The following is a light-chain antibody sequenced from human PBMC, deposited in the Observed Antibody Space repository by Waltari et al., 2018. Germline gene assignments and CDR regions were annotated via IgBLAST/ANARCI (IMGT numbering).Light chain of an antibody. Sequence: EIVLTQSPGTLSLSPGERATLSCRASQSVSSSYLAWYQQKPGQAPRLLIYGASSRATGIPDRFSGRGSGTDFTLTISRLEPEDFAVYYCQQYGSSLHTFGQGTKLEIK. CDR3: QQYGSSLHT. V-gene: IGKV3-20*01. J-gene: IGKJ2*01. CDR2: GAS. CDR1: QSVSSSY.